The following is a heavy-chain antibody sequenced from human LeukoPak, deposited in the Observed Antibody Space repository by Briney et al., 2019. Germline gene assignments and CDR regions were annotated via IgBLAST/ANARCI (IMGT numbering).Heavy chain of an antibody. CDR2: IYYSGST. V-gene: IGHV4-59*01. Sequence: GSLRLSCAASGFTFSSYAMSWVRQAPGKGLEWIGYIYYSGSTNYNPSLKTRVTISVDTSKNQFSLKLSSVTAADTAVYYCARESRKYCSGGTCFNYFDYWGQGTLVTVSS. CDR3: ARESRKYCSGGTCFNYFDY. J-gene: IGHJ4*02. CDR1: GFTFSSYA. D-gene: IGHD2-15*01.